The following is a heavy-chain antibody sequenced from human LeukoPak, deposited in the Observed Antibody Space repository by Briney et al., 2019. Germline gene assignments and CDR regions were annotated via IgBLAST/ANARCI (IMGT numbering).Heavy chain of an antibody. CDR3: AKDHPSSGWPAFEF. Sequence: GGSLRLSCAASGFTVTRYAMSWVRQAPGEGLEWVAAINNNNNPYYADSVRGRFTISRDTSGNTLYLQMNNLRAGDTAIYYCAKDHPSSGWPAFEFWGQGTLVTVSS. CDR2: INNNNNP. D-gene: IGHD6-25*01. CDR1: GFTVTRYA. V-gene: IGHV3-23*05. J-gene: IGHJ4*02.